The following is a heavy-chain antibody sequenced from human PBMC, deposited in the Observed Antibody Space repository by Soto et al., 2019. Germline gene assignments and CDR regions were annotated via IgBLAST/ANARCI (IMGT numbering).Heavy chain of an antibody. CDR3: ARALYYYGSGSYYGRLDY. V-gene: IGHV3-33*01. CDR2: IWYDGSNK. Sequence: GSLRLSCAASGFTFSSYGMHWVRQAPGKGLEWVAVIWYDGSNKYYADSVKGRFTISRDNSKNTLYLQMNSLRAEDTAVYYCARALYYYGSGSYYGRLDYWGQGTVVTVSS. J-gene: IGHJ4*02. D-gene: IGHD3-10*01. CDR1: GFTFSSYG.